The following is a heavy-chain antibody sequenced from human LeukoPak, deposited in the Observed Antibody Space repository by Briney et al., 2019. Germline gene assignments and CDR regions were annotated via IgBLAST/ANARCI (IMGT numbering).Heavy chain of an antibody. CDR3: TKDNRRHYTSGPNPDSLH. Sequence: GGSLRLSCAGSGFIFNNYAMHWVRQPPGKGLEWVSGISWNSGTIDYADSVRGRFTISRDNAKNSLYLQMDSLRVEDTAFYYCTKDNRRHYTSGPNPDSLHWGQGALVTVSS. J-gene: IGHJ4*02. CDR1: GFIFNNYA. V-gene: IGHV3-9*01. D-gene: IGHD6-19*01. CDR2: ISWNSGTI.